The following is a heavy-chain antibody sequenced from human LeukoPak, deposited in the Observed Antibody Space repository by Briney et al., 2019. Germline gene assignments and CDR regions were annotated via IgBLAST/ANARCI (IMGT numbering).Heavy chain of an antibody. J-gene: IGHJ4*02. CDR3: ARLNYGADRNFDY. CDR2: TYPGDSDT. V-gene: IGHV5-51*01. CDR1: GYSFTNYW. Sequence: GESLKISCKGSGYSFTNYWIGWVRQMPGKGLEWMGITYPGDSDTRYSPSFQGQVTISADKSISTAYLQWSSLKASDTAMYYCARLNYGADRNFDYWGQGTLVTVSS. D-gene: IGHD1-7*01.